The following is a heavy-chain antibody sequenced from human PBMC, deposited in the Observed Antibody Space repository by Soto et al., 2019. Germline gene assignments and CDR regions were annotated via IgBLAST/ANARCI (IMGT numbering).Heavy chain of an antibody. D-gene: IGHD6-6*01. CDR1: GFTFSSYA. CDR2: ISGSGGST. Sequence: TGGSLRLSCAASGFTFSSYAMSWVRQAPGKGLEWVSAISGSGGSTYYADSVKGRFTISRDNSKNTLYLQMNSLRAEDTAVYYCAKGRAAARPFSWFDPWGQGTLVTVSS. V-gene: IGHV3-23*01. CDR3: AKGRAAARPFSWFDP. J-gene: IGHJ5*02.